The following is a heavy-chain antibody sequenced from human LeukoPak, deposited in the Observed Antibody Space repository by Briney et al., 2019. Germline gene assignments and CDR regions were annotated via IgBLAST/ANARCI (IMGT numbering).Heavy chain of an antibody. D-gene: IGHD3-3*01. CDR1: GGSFSGHY. J-gene: IGHJ4*02. CDR2: INHSGST. CDR3: ASGQYYDLWSGYYVD. Sequence: SETLSLTCAVIGGSFSGHYWSWIRQPPGKGLEWIGEINHSGSTNYNPSLESRVTISVDTSKNHFSLKLSSVTAADTAVYYCASGQYYDLWSGYYVDWGQGTLVTVSA. V-gene: IGHV4-34*01.